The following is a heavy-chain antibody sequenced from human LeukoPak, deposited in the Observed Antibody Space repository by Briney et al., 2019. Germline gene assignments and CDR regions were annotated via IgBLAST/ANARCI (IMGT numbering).Heavy chain of an antibody. CDR3: AKDIADYYDSSGYLQIDY. J-gene: IGHJ4*02. CDR1: GFTFSSYW. D-gene: IGHD3-22*01. CDR2: INSDGSST. V-gene: IGHV3-74*01. Sequence: GGSLRLSCAASGFTFSSYWMHWVRQAPGKGLVWVSRINSDGSSTSYADSVKGRFTISRDNAKNSLYLQMNSLRAEDTALYYCAKDIADYYDSSGYLQIDYWGQGTLVTVSS.